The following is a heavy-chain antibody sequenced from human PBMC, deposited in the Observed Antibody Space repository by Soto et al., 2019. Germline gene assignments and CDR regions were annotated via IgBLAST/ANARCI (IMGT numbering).Heavy chain of an antibody. V-gene: IGHV3-23*01. D-gene: IGHD3-3*01. Sequence: EVQLLESGGGLVQPGGSLRLSCAASGFFFNDYAMALCRQSPGKGLEWVSSISGTGHSPYHAASVRGRFTVSRDNSRSTLHQQLQILKSHDTGKYYCEKASHFGVVTDNWFDPWGQGTQVTVS. CDR3: EKASHFGVVTDNWFDP. J-gene: IGHJ5*02. CDR1: GFFFNDYA. CDR2: ISGTGHSP.